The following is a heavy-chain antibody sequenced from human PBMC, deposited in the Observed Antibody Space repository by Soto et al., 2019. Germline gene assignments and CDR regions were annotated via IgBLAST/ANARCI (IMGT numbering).Heavy chain of an antibody. CDR3: AKDLRPDGRYDLDY. J-gene: IGHJ4*02. Sequence: EVQLLESGGGLAQPGGSLRLSSAASGFTFRTYAMNWVRQAPGKGLEWVSVMVGDGSSWDYADSVRGRFTISRDNSKNTLYLQMNSLRAEDTAVYYCAKDLRPDGRYDLDYWGQGTLVTVSS. CDR2: MVGDGSSW. V-gene: IGHV3-23*01. D-gene: IGHD2-15*01. CDR1: GFTFRTYA.